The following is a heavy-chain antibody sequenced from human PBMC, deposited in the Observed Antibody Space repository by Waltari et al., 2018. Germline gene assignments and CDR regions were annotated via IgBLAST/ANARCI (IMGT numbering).Heavy chain of an antibody. J-gene: IGHJ4*02. CDR1: GFTFDDYT. D-gene: IGHD4-17*01. CDR3: AKGYLRWSYYFDY. Sequence: EVQLVESGGVVVQPGGSLRLSCAASGFTFDDYTMHWVRQAPGKGLECVSLISWDGGSTYYADSVKGRFTISRDNSKNSLYLQMNSLRTEDTALYYCAKGYLRWSYYFDYWGQGTLVTVSS. V-gene: IGHV3-43*01. CDR2: ISWDGGST.